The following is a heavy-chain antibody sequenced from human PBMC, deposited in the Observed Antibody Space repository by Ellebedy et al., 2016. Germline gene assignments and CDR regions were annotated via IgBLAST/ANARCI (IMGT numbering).Heavy chain of an antibody. CDR3: ATNLGYCSSGSCYSEYQSFQN. CDR1: GFTFNDYA. Sequence: GESLKISXVGSGFTFNDYAMHWVRQAPGKGLEWVSGIISRGSSTFHVESVKGRFTVSRDNSKNTLYLQMNNLRVEDTAIYYCATNLGYCSSGSCYSEYQSFQNWGQGTLVTVSS. J-gene: IGHJ1*01. V-gene: IGHV3-23*01. D-gene: IGHD2-15*01. CDR2: IISRGSST.